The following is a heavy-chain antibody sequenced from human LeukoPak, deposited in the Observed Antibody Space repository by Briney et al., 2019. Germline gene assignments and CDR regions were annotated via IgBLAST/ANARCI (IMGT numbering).Heavy chain of an antibody. CDR1: VYTFTGYY. CDR2: IHPNSGGT. J-gene: IGHJ5*02. V-gene: IGHV1-2*02. Sequence: ASVKVSCKASVYTFTGYYMHWVRQAPRQGLEWMGWIHPNSGGTNYAQQFQGRVTMIRDTSISTAYMSLSRLTFDDTSVYSCARVLNRRHYESSGYYYDEPWGQGTLVTVSS. D-gene: IGHD3-22*01. CDR3: ARVLNRRHYESSGYYYDEP.